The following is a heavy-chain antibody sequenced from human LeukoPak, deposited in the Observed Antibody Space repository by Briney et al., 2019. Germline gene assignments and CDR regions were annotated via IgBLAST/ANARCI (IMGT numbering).Heavy chain of an antibody. J-gene: IGHJ4*02. CDR2: ISSSSSTI. D-gene: IGHD1-26*01. CDR3: ARDPRIVGADPGHY. Sequence: GGSLRLSCAASGFTFSSYSMNWVRQAPGKGLEWVSYISSSSSTIYYADSVKGRFTISRDNAKNSLYLQMNSLRAEDTAVYYCARDPRIVGADPGHYWGQGTLVTVSS. V-gene: IGHV3-48*01. CDR1: GFTFSSYS.